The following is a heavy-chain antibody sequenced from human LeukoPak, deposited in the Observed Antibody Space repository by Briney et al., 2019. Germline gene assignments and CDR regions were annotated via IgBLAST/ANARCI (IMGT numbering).Heavy chain of an antibody. CDR3: AKDVRYNWNYIDY. CDR2: ISGSGGDT. J-gene: IGHJ4*02. D-gene: IGHD1-20*01. CDR1: GFTFSNYG. V-gene: IGHV3-23*01. Sequence: PGGTLRLSCAASGFTFSNYGMNWVRQAPGKGLEWVSSISGSGGDTNYANSVKGRFTISRDNSKNTLYLQMNSLRAEDTAVYYCAKDVRYNWNYIDYWGQGALVTVSS.